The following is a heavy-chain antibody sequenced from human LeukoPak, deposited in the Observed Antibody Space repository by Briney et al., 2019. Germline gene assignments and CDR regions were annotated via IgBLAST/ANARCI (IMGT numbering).Heavy chain of an antibody. D-gene: IGHD3-10*01. CDR1: GGSISSGSYY. CDR3: ARVEEGYGSGRRENYYYYYMDV. Sequence: SETLSLTCTVSGGSISSGSYYWGWIRQPAGKGLEWIGRIYTSGSTNYNPSLKSRVTISVDTSKNQFSLKLSSVTAADTAVYYCARVEEGYGSGRRENYYYYYMDVWGKGTTVTISS. J-gene: IGHJ6*03. CDR2: IYTSGST. V-gene: IGHV4-61*02.